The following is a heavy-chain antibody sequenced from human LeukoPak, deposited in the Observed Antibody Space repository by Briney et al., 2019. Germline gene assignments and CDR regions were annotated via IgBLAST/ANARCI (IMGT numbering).Heavy chain of an antibody. CDR3: TRGLAAAYDYNWFDS. Sequence: PSETLSLTCTVSAGSVSNGPYYWGWIRQPPGKGLEWIGTFYYSGSTNYNPSLKSRLAMSVDTSKNQFSLKLTSVTAADTAVYFCTRGLAAAYDYNWFDSWGQGTLVTVSS. J-gene: IGHJ5*01. D-gene: IGHD5-12*01. V-gene: IGHV4-39*07. CDR1: AGSVSNGPYY. CDR2: FYYSGST.